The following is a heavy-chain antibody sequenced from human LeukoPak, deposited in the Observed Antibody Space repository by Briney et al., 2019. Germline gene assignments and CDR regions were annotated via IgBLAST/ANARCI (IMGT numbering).Heavy chain of an antibody. CDR2: ISYDGSNK. V-gene: IGHV3-30-3*01. Sequence: GGSLRLSCAASGFTFSSYAMHWVRQAPGKGLEWVAVISYDGSNKYSADSVKGRVTISRDNSKNTLYLQMNSLRAEDTAVYYCAREGSDFWSGFDYWGQGTLVTVSS. CDR3: AREGSDFWSGFDY. CDR1: GFTFSSYA. J-gene: IGHJ4*02. D-gene: IGHD3-3*01.